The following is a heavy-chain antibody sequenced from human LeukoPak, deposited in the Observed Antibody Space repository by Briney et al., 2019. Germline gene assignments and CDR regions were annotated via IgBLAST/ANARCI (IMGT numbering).Heavy chain of an antibody. J-gene: IGHJ4*02. CDR1: GYSISSGYY. D-gene: IGHD5-18*01. CDR3: ARLGYSYGAFDY. Sequence: SETLSLTCTVSGYSISSGYYWGWIRQPPGKGLEWIGSIYHSGSTYYNPSLKSRVTISLDTSKNQFSLKLSSVTAADTAVYYCARLGYSYGAFDYWGPGTLVTVSS. CDR2: IYHSGST. V-gene: IGHV4-38-2*02.